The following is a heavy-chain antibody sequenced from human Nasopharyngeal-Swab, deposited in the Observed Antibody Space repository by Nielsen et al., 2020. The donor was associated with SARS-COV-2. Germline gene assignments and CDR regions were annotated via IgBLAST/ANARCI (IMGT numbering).Heavy chain of an antibody. D-gene: IGHD3-22*01. CDR3: ARVNYDSSGYYGGYYFDY. Sequence: GESLKISCAASGFTFSDYCMSWIRQAPGKGLEWVSYISSSSSYTNYADSVKGRFTISRDNAKNSLYLQMNSLRAEDTAVYYCARVNYDSSGYYGGYYFDYWGQGTLVTVSS. CDR1: GFTFSDYC. V-gene: IGHV3-11*06. J-gene: IGHJ4*02. CDR2: ISSSSSYT.